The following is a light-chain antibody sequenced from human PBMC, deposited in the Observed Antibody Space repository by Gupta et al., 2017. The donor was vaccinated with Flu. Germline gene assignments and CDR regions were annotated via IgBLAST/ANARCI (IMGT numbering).Light chain of an antibody. Sequence: QYVLSKPPSASGTPGQRVTISCSGSSSNIGTNYVSWYQHLPGTAPKVLISTNNQRPSVVPDRFSGSKYGASASLAICGLLAEDEALYYCATFYDILVNVVFGGGTKLTVL. J-gene: IGLJ2*01. CDR1: SSNIGTNY. CDR2: TNN. V-gene: IGLV1-47*01. CDR3: ATFYDILVNVV.